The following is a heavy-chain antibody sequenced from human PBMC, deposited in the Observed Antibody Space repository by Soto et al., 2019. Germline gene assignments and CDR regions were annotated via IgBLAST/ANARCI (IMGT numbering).Heavy chain of an antibody. V-gene: IGHV3-64D*08. D-gene: IGHD3-3*01. J-gene: IGHJ4*02. Sequence: GGSLRLSCSASGFTFSSYAMHWVRQAPGKGLEYVSAISSNGGSTYYADSVKGRFTISRDNSKNTLYLQMSSLRAEDTAVYYCVNGGIEYDFWSGYWAGRAGHEKSEYYFDYWGQGTLVTVSS. CDR3: VNGGIEYDFWSGYWAGRAGHEKSEYYFDY. CDR1: GFTFSSYA. CDR2: ISSNGGST.